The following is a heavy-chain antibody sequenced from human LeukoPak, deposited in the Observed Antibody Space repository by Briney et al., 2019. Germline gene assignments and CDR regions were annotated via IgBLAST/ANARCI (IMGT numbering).Heavy chain of an antibody. V-gene: IGHV3-21*01. CDR1: GFTFSSYS. D-gene: IGHD2-15*01. Sequence: GGSLRLSCAVSGFTFSSYSMNWVRQAPGKGLEWVSSISSSSSYIYYADSVKGRFTISRDNAKNSLYLQMNSLRAEDTAVYYCAKISAKEVVGLLDCGGQGPLNTDS. CDR3: AKISAKEVVGLLDC. CDR2: ISSSSSYI. J-gene: IGHJ4*02.